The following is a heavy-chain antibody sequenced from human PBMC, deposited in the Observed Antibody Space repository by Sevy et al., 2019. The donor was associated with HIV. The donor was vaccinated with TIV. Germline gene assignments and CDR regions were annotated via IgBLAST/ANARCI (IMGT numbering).Heavy chain of an antibody. CDR1: GYILSELS. CDR3: ATAPARMLVGHDAFDI. CDR2: FDPEDGET. Sequence: ASVKVSCKVSGYILSELSVHWVRQAPGKGLEWMGGFDPEDGETIYAQKFQGRVTMTEDTSTDTAYMELTSLRSEDTAVYYCATAPARMLVGHDAFDIWGQGTMVTVSS. D-gene: IGHD1-26*01. J-gene: IGHJ3*02. V-gene: IGHV1-24*01.